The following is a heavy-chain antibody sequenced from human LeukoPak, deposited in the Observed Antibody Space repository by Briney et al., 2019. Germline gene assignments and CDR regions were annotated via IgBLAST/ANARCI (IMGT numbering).Heavy chain of an antibody. D-gene: IGHD3-10*01. V-gene: IGHV4-59*08. J-gene: IGHJ4*02. CDR2: IYYSGST. CDR3: AGSYYGSGSSTGYDY. CDR1: GGSISSYY. Sequence: SETLSLTCTVSGGSISSYYWSWIRQPPGKGLEWIGYIYYSGSTNYNPPLKSRVTISVDTSKNQFSLKLSSVTAADTAVYYCAGSYYGSGSSTGYDYWGQGTLVTVSS.